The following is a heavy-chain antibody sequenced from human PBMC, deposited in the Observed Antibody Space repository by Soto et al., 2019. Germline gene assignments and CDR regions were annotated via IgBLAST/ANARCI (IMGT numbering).Heavy chain of an antibody. CDR2: MSGTGGST. CDR3: GKAGFSSGWSPSYFDY. Sequence: EVQRLESGGGLVQPGRSLRLSCAASGFTFSSYAMNWVRQAPGKGLEWVSAMSGTGGSTYYADSVTGRFTISRDNSKNTLYLQMNSLRVEDTAVSYCGKAGFSSGWSPSYFDYWGQGTLVTVSS. CDR1: GFTFSSYA. D-gene: IGHD6-19*01. J-gene: IGHJ4*02. V-gene: IGHV3-23*01.